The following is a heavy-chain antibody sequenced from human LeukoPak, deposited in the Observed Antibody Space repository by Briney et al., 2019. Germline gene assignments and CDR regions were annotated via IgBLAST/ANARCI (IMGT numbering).Heavy chain of an antibody. Sequence: PGGSLILSCAASGFTFSSYAMSWVRQAPGKGLEWVSAISGSGGSTYYADSVKGRFTISRDNSKNTLYLQMNSLRAEDTAVYYCAKSDELLFTGDYWGQGTLVTVSS. CDR1: GFTFSSYA. CDR3: AKSDELLFTGDY. D-gene: IGHD3-10*02. V-gene: IGHV3-23*01. CDR2: ISGSGGST. J-gene: IGHJ4*02.